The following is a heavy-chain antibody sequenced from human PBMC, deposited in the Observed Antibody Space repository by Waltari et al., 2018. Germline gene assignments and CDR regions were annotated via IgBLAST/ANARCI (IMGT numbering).Heavy chain of an antibody. D-gene: IGHD2-2*01. CDR2: IYPGDSDN. CDR1: GYSFTSYW. V-gene: IGHV5-51*01. CDR3: ARQYGGRDIVVVPAAMPVVYWYFDL. J-gene: IGHJ2*01. Sequence: EVQLVQSGAEVKKPGESLKISCKGSGYSFTSYWIGWVRQMPGKGLEWMGIIYPGDSDNRYSPSFQGQVTISADKSISTAYLQWSSLKASDTAMYYCARQYGGRDIVVVPAAMPVVYWYFDLWGRGTLVTVSS.